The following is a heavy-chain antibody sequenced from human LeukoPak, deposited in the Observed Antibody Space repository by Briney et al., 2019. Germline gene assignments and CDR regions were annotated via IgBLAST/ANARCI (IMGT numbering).Heavy chain of an antibody. J-gene: IGHJ4*02. CDR1: GGSFSGYY. V-gene: IGHV4-34*01. D-gene: IGHD2-2*01. Sequence: PSETLSLTCAVYGGSFSGYYWSWIRQPPGKGLEWIGEINHSGSTNYNPSLKSRVTISVDTSKSQFSLKLSSVTAADTAVYYCARGLGYCSSTSCHGYWGQGTLVTVSS. CDR2: INHSGST. CDR3: ARGLGYCSSTSCHGY.